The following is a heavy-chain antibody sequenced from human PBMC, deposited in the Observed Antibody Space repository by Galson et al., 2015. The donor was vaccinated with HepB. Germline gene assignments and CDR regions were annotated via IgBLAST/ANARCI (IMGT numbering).Heavy chain of an antibody. CDR3: ARHSITTSSTTGPTLDAFDV. Sequence: TLSLTCTVSGGSISSYYWSWIRQPAGKGLEWIGRIYTSGSTNYNPSLKSRVTMSVDTSKNQFSLKLSSVTAADTAVYYCARHSITTSSTTGPTLDAFDVWGQGTVVTVSS. J-gene: IGHJ3*01. D-gene: IGHD2-2*01. CDR1: GGSISSYY. CDR2: IYTSGST. V-gene: IGHV4-4*07.